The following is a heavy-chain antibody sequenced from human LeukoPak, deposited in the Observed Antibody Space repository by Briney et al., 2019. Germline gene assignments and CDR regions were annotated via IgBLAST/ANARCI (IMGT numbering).Heavy chain of an antibody. J-gene: IGHJ4*02. D-gene: IGHD5-18*01. Sequence: APVKVSCKASGYTFTSYGISWVRQAPGQGLEWMGWISAYNGNTNYAQKLQGRVTMTTDTSTSTANMELRSLRSDDTAVYYCAKVDTAMAPSDYWGQGPLVTVTS. V-gene: IGHV1-18*01. CDR1: GYTFTSYG. CDR3: AKVDTAMAPSDY. CDR2: ISAYNGNT.